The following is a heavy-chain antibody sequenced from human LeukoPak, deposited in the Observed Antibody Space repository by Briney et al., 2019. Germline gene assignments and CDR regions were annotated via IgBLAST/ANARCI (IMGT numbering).Heavy chain of an antibody. J-gene: IGHJ3*02. CDR2: ISGSGGST. CDR3: ARLILGVAGPRALGAFDI. V-gene: IGHV3-23*01. D-gene: IGHD6-19*01. Sequence: GGSLRLSCAASGFTFSSYAMSWVRQAPGKGLEWVSAISGSGGSTYYADSVKGRFTISRDNSKNTLYLQMNSLRAEDTAVYYCARLILGVAGPRALGAFDIWGQGTMVTVSS. CDR1: GFTFSSYA.